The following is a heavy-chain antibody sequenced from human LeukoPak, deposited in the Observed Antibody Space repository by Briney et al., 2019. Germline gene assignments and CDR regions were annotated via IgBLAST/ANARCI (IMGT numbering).Heavy chain of an antibody. D-gene: IGHD6-19*01. J-gene: IGHJ3*02. V-gene: IGHV3-48*03. CDR3: ASTQWLVEDVDI. CDR1: GFTFSSYE. Sequence: GGSLRLSCAASGFTFSSYEMNWVRQAPGKGLEWVSYISSSGSTIYYADSVKGRFTISRDNAKNSLYLQVNSLRAEDTAVYYCASTQWLVEDVDIWGQGTMVTVSP. CDR2: ISSSGSTI.